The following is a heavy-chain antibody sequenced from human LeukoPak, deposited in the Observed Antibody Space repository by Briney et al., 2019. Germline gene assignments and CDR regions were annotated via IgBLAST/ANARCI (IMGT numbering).Heavy chain of an antibody. J-gene: IGHJ6*02. D-gene: IGHD6-19*01. V-gene: IGHV4-39*01. CDR1: GGSISSSSYY. CDR3: ARLAYSGWDYYYYGMDV. Sequence: SETLSLTCTVSGGSISSSSYYWGWMRQPPGKGLEWIGSIYYSGSTYYNPSLKSRVTISVDTSKHQFSLKLSSVTAADTAMYYCARLAYSGWDYYYYGMDVWGQGTTVTVSS. CDR2: IYYSGST.